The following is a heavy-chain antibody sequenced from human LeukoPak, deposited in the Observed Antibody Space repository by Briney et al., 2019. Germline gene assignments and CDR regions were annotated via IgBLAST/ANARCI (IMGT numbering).Heavy chain of an antibody. CDR2: INHSGST. CDR1: GGSFSGYY. J-gene: IGHJ4*02. Sequence: KPSETLSLTCAVYGGSFSGYYWSWIRQPPGKGLEWIGEINHSGSTNYNPSLKSRVTISVDTSKNQFSLKLSFVTAADTAVYYCAREGDIYSYGYLGYWGQGTLVTVSS. D-gene: IGHD5-18*01. CDR3: AREGDIYSYGYLGY. V-gene: IGHV4-34*01.